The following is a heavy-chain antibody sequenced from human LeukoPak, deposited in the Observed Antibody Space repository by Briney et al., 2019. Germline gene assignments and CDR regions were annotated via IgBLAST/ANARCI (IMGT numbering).Heavy chain of an antibody. CDR1: GYTFTSYG. V-gene: IGHV1-18*01. CDR3: ARTIVVPAAIEEAWFDP. J-gene: IGHJ5*02. Sequence: ASVKVSCKASGYTFTSYGISWVRQAPGQGLEWMGWISAYNGNKNYAKKLQGRVNMTTDTSTRTAYMELRSLRSDDTAVYYCARTIVVPAAIEEAWFDPWGQGTLVTVSS. CDR2: ISAYNGNK. D-gene: IGHD2-2*02.